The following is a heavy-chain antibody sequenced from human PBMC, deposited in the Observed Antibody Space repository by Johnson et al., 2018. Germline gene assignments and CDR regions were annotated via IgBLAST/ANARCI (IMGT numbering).Heavy chain of an antibody. CDR2: ISYDGSNK. CDR1: GFTFSSYG. J-gene: IGHJ3*02. D-gene: IGHD3-10*01. CDR3: AKQRDYGSGNYDTFAI. V-gene: IGHV3-30*18. Sequence: QVQLVESGGGVVQPGRSLRLCCAVSGFTFSSYGMHWVRQAPGKGLEWVAVISYDGSNKYYADSVKGRFTISRDNSKNTLYLQMNSLSTEDTAVYYCAKQRDYGSGNYDTFAIWGQGTMVTVSS.